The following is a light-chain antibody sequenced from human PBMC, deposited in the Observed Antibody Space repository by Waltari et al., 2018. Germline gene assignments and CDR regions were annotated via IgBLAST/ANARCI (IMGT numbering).Light chain of an antibody. V-gene: IGLV2-23*01. CDR1: SSDVENYNV. Sequence: QFALTQPASVSGSPGQSIAISCTGTSSDVENYNVISWYQQHPGKAPKFLIYEATKRPSGVSDRFSGSKSGNTATLTISGLQAEDEADYYCCSYAGSDTVAFGGGTKVTVL. CDR2: EAT. CDR3: CSYAGSDTVA. J-gene: IGLJ2*01.